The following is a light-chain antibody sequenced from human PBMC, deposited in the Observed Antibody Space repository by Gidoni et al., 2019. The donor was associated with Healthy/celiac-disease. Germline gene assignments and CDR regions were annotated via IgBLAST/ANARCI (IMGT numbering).Light chain of an antibody. CDR1: QSVSSY. Sequence: PGERATLSCRASQSVSSYLAWYQQKRGQAPRLLIYDASNRATGIPARCSGSGSGTDFTLTISSLEPEDFAVYYCQQRSNWPPGITFGQXTRLEIK. CDR3: QQRSNWPPGIT. V-gene: IGKV3-11*01. CDR2: DAS. J-gene: IGKJ5*01.